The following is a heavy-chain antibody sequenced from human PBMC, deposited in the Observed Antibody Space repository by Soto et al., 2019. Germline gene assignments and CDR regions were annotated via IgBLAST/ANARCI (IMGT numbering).Heavy chain of an antibody. J-gene: IGHJ6*03. CDR1: GDSVSSNSAA. D-gene: IGHD2-2*02. CDR2: TYYRSKWYN. Sequence: SQTLSRTCAISGDSVSSNSAAWNWIRQSPSRGLEWLGRTYYRSKWYNDYAVSVKSRITINPDTSKNQFSLQLNSVTPDDTAVYYCARYRRGYCSSTSCYTLGYYYYYYYMDVWGKGTTVTVSS. V-gene: IGHV6-1*01. CDR3: ARYRRGYCSSTSCYTLGYYYYYYYMDV.